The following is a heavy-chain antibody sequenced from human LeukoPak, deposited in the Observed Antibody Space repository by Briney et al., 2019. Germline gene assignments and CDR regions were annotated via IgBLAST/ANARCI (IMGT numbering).Heavy chain of an antibody. CDR1: GFTFSSYG. V-gene: IGHV3-30*02. CDR2: IRYDGSNK. D-gene: IGHD6-6*01. Sequence: GGSLRLSCAASGFTFSSYGMHWVRQAPGKGLEWVAFIRYDGSNKYYADSVKGRFTISRDNSKNTLYLQMNSLRAEDTAVYYCAKEIFGYSSSSSFDYWGQGTLVTVSS. CDR3: AKEIFGYSSSSSFDY. J-gene: IGHJ4*02.